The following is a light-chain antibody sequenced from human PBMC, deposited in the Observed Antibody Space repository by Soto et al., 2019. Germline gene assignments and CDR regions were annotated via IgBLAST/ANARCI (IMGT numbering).Light chain of an antibody. CDR1: QSVSSSY. CDR3: QHYGSSWLT. V-gene: IGKV3-20*01. CDR2: GVS. Sequence: EIGLTQSPGTLSWSPGERATLSCRDSQSVSSSYLSWYQQKPGQTPRLLIYGVSRRATGIPDRFSGSGSGTDFTLTISRLEPEDFAVYYCQHYGSSWLTFGQGTKVDIK. J-gene: IGKJ1*01.